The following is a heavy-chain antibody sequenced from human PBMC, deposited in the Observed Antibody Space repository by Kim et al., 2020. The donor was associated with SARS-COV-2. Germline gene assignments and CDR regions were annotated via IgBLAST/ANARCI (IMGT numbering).Heavy chain of an antibody. V-gene: IGHV3-33*01. CDR3: ARGKGYSGSYQPRYDAFDI. CDR2: IWYDGSNK. Sequence: GGSLRLSCAASGFTFSSYGMHWVRQAPGKGLEWVAVIWYDGSNKYYADSVKGRFTISRDNSKNTLYLQMNSLRAEDTAVYYCARGKGYSGSYQPRYDAFDIWGQGTMVTVSS. J-gene: IGHJ3*02. CDR1: GFTFSSYG. D-gene: IGHD1-26*01.